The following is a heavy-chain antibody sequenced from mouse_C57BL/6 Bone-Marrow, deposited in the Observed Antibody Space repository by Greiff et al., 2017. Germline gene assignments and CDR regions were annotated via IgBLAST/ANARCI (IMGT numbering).Heavy chain of an antibody. CDR1: GFTFSSYG. CDR2: ISSGGSYT. J-gene: IGHJ3*01. CDR3: ASPGFAWCAY. Sequence: EVKLVESGGDLVKPGGSLKLSCAVPGFTFSSYGLSWVRQTLDKRLEWVATISSGGSYTYYPDSVKGGFAISRDNAKNTLYLQMSSLKSEDTAMYYCASPGFAWCAYWGQGTLVTVSA. V-gene: IGHV5-6*02.